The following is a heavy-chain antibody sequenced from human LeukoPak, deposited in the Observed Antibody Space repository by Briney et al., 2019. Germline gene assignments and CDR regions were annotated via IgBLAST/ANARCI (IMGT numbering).Heavy chain of an antibody. D-gene: IGHD5-12*01. CDR1: GGRFSTNA. J-gene: IGHJ4*02. V-gene: IGHV1-69*01. CDR2: IVPIFGTA. CDR3: ARDGGSGYYSFDY. Sequence: GSSVKVSCKASGGRFSTNAINWVRQTPGQGLEWMGGIVPIFGTADYAQKFQGRVTITADESTSTAYMEMSSLRFDDTAVYYCARDGGSGYYSFDYWGQGTLVTVSS.